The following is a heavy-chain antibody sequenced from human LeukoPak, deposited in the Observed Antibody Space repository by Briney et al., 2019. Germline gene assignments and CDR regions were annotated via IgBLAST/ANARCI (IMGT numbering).Heavy chain of an antibody. Sequence: SETLSLTCTVSGGSISSHYWSWIRQPPGKGLEWIGYIYCSGSTNYNPSLKSRVTISVDTSKNQFSLKLSSVTAADTAVYYCASRISSSSLYFDYWGQGTLVTVPS. V-gene: IGHV4-59*11. CDR3: ASRISSSSLYFDY. CDR2: IYCSGST. CDR1: GGSISSHY. J-gene: IGHJ4*02. D-gene: IGHD6-6*01.